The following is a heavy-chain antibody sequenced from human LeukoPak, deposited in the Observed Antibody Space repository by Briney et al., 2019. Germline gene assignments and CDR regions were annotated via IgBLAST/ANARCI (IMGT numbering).Heavy chain of an antibody. V-gene: IGHV4-34*01. Sequence: KPSETLSLTCAVYGGSFSAYYWNWIRQPPGKGLEWIGEINHRGSTNYNPSLKSRVTISVDTSKNQFSLKLSSVTAADTAVYYCARGRRWLQFHFDYWGQGTLVTVSS. CDR1: GGSFSAYY. D-gene: IGHD5-24*01. J-gene: IGHJ4*02. CDR3: ARGRRWLQFHFDY. CDR2: INHRGST.